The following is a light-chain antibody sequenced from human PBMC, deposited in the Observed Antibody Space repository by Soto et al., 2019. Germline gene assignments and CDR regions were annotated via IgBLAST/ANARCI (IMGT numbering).Light chain of an antibody. J-gene: IGKJ1*01. CDR1: QSISSW. CDR3: QQYDSYSWT. CDR2: KAS. Sequence: DIQVTQSPSTLSASVGDRVTITCRASQSISSWLAWYQQKPGKVPKLLIYKASSLESGVPSRFSGSGSGTEFTLTISSLQPDDFATYYCQQYDSYSWTFGQGTKVEIK. V-gene: IGKV1-5*03.